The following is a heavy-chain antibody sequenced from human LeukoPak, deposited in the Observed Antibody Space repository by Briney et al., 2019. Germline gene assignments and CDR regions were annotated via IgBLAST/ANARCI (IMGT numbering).Heavy chain of an antibody. J-gene: IGHJ3*02. V-gene: IGHV3-74*01. CDR2: INGDGTST. D-gene: IGHD2-15*01. CDR1: GFTFSNHW. CDR3: ARTGSGGDLDI. Sequence: GGSLRLSCAASGFTFSNHWLHWVRQAPGKGLVWVSRINGDGTSTIYADSVKGRFTISRDNAKSTVYLQMNSLRTEDTAVYYCARTGSGGDLDIWGQGTMVTVSS.